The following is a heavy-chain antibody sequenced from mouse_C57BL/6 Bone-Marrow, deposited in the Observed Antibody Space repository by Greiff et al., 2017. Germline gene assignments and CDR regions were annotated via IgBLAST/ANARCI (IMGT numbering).Heavy chain of an antibody. CDR1: GFTFSDFY. Sequence: DVKLVESGGGLVQSGRSLRLSCATSGFTFSDFYMEWVRQAPGKGLEWIAASRNKANDYTTEYSASVKGRFIVSRDTSQSILYLQMNALRAEDTAIYYCARDDDPQAMDYWGQGTSVTVSS. J-gene: IGHJ4*01. CDR2: SRNKANDYTT. CDR3: ARDDDPQAMDY. D-gene: IGHD2-3*01. V-gene: IGHV7-1*01.